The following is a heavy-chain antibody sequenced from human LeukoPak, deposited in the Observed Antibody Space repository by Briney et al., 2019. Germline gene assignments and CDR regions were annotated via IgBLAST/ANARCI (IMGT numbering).Heavy chain of an antibody. D-gene: IGHD3-10*01. CDR2: ISGSGGST. CDR3: AKGTYGSGSYRRFDR. CDR1: GFTFSSYA. V-gene: IGHV3-23*01. Sequence: GGSLRLSCAASGFTFSSYAMSWVRQAPGKGLEWVSAISGSGGSTYYADSVKGRFTISRDNSKNTLYLQMNSLRAEDTAVYYCAKGTYGSGSYRRFDRWGQGTLVTVSS. J-gene: IGHJ5*02.